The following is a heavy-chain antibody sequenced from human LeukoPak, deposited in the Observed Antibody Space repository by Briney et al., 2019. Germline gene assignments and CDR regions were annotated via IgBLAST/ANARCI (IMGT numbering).Heavy chain of an antibody. V-gene: IGHV4-4*02. CDR2: IPHSGIT. J-gene: IGHJ5*02. Sequence: PSETLSLTCAVSGASIYSSDWWTWVRQPPGKGLEWIGEIPHSGITNYNPSLKSRVTISVDKSKNKFSLNLSSVTAADTAVYYCTRGYYYGSGRPGDNWFDPLGRGNPGHRLL. CDR3: TRGYYYGSGRPGDNWFDP. D-gene: IGHD3-10*01. CDR1: GASIYSSDW.